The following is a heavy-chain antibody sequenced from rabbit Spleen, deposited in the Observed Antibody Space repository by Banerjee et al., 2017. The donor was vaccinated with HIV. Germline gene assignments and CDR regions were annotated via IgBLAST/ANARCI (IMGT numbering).Heavy chain of an antibody. D-gene: IGHD1-1*01. V-gene: IGHV1S40*01. Sequence: QSLEESGGDLVKPGASLTLTCTASGLDFSSNYWIWWVRQAPGKGLEWIARIRGGSSGSTHYASWAKGRFTISKTSSTTVTLQMTSLTVADTATYFCARDSGSGHYIDVLFSLWGQGTLVTVS. CDR3: ARDSGSGHYIDVLFSL. CDR2: IRGGSSGST. CDR1: GLDFSSNYW. J-gene: IGHJ4*01.